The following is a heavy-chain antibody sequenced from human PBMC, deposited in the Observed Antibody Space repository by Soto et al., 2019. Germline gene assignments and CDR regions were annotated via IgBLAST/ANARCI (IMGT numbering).Heavy chain of an antibody. Sequence: GGSLRLSCAASGFTFSSYGMHWVRQAPGKGLEWVAVISYDGSNKYYADSVKGRFTISRDNSKNTLYLQMNSLRAEDTAVYYCAKDELFSSSGVWGQGTLVTVSS. D-gene: IGHD2-2*01. CDR3: AKDELFSSSGV. V-gene: IGHV3-30*18. J-gene: IGHJ4*02. CDR1: GFTFSSYG. CDR2: ISYDGSNK.